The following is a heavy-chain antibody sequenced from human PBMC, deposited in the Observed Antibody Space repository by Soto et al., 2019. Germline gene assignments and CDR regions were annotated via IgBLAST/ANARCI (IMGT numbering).Heavy chain of an antibody. CDR1: GYSISSGYY. J-gene: IGHJ6*02. D-gene: IGHD3-3*01. Sequence: SETLSLTCAVSGYSISSGYYWGWIRQPPGKGLEWIGSIYHSGSTYYNPSLKSRVTMSVDTSKNQFSLKLSSVTAADTAVYYCARAEEVWIFGVVTPYGIDIWGQETTVTVFS. CDR3: ARAEEVWIFGVVTPYGIDI. CDR2: IYHSGST. V-gene: IGHV4-38-2*01.